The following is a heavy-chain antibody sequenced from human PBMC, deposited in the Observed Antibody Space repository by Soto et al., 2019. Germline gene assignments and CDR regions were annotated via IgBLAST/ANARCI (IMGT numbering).Heavy chain of an antibody. CDR3: PKDPYYGGNYWSYYYYGMDV. CDR2: ISYDGSNK. D-gene: IGHD4-17*01. CDR1: GLTFGSYG. Sequence: SLNISCAASGLTFGSYGMHWVRQAPGTVLEWVAVISYDGSNKYYADSVKVRFTISRDNSKNTLYLQMNSLRAEDTAVYYCPKDPYYGGNYWSYYYYGMDVWGQGTTVTVSS. V-gene: IGHV3-30*18. J-gene: IGHJ6*02.